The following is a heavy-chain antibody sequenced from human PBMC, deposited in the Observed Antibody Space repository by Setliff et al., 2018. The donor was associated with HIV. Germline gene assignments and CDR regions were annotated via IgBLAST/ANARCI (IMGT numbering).Heavy chain of an antibody. Sequence: SETLSLTCTVSGPSINIHYWSWIRQSPGKAFEWIGYIYSTGSTNYNPPLRSRVTISMVASRNQFSLKVTSVTAADTAVYYCAKGAGFYGDYTFDHWGQGRQVTVSS. D-gene: IGHD4-17*01. CDR3: AKGAGFYGDYTFDH. CDR1: GPSINIHY. CDR2: IYSTGST. V-gene: IGHV4-59*11. J-gene: IGHJ4*02.